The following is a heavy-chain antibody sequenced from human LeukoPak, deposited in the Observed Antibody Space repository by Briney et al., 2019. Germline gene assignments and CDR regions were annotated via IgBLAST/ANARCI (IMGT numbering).Heavy chain of an antibody. D-gene: IGHD4-17*01. V-gene: IGHV1-46*01. Sequence: ASVKVSYKASGYTFTSYYIHWVRQAPGQGLEWMGIINPSGGSTSNAQKFQGRVTMTRDTSTSTAYMDLTSLRSEDTAVYYCARDMTTVTTALVYWGQGTLVTVSS. CDR1: GYTFTSYY. J-gene: IGHJ4*02. CDR2: INPSGGST. CDR3: ARDMTTVTTALVY.